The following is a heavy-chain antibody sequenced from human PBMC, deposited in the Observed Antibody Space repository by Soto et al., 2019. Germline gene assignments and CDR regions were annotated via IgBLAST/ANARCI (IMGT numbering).Heavy chain of an antibody. Sequence: QVQLQESGPGLVKPSQTLSLTCTVSGGSISSGGSYWSCIRQHPGKGLEWIGYIYYSGATFYNPSLTSRVTISVDTSKNQFSLKLSSVTAADTAVYYCARTPSGYGDYFPWGQGTLVTVSS. J-gene: IGHJ5*02. V-gene: IGHV4-31*03. CDR3: ARTPSGYGDYFP. CDR2: IYYSGAT. CDR1: GGSISSGGSY. D-gene: IGHD4-17*01.